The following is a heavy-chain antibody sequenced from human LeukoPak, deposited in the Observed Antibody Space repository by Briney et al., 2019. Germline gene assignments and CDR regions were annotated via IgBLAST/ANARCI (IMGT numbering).Heavy chain of an antibody. CDR2: IYYSGSI. CDR3: ARERREQLLPPYTRLVTYFDY. Sequence: NPSETLSLTCAVYGGSFSGYYWGWIRQPPGKGLEWIGSIYYSGSIYYNPSLKSRVTISVDTSKNQLSLKLRSVTAADTAVYYCARERREQLLPPYTRLVTYFDYWGQGTLVTVSS. D-gene: IGHD1-26*01. J-gene: IGHJ4*02. V-gene: IGHV4-34*01. CDR1: GGSFSGYY.